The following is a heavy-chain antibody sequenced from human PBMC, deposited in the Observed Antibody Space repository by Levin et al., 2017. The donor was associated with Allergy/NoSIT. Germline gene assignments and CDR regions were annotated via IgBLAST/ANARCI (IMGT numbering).Heavy chain of an antibody. CDR3: AREVRD. Sequence: GASVKVSCAASGFTVSSNYMSWVRQAPGKGLEWVSVIYSGGSTYYADSVKGRFTISRDNSKNTLYLQMNSLRAEDTAVYYCAREVRDWGQGTLVTVSS. CDR1: GFTVSSNY. CDR2: IYSGGST. V-gene: IGHV3-53*01. J-gene: IGHJ4*02.